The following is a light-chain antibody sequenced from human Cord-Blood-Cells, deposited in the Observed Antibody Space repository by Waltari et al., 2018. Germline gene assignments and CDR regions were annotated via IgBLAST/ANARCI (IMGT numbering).Light chain of an antibody. J-gene: IGLJ2*01. CDR1: SSDVGGYNY. V-gene: IGLV2-11*01. CDR3: CSYAGSYTV. Sequence: QSALTQPRSVSGSPGQSGTISCTGTSSDVGGYNYVSWDQQHPGKAPKLMIYDVSKRPSGVPDRFSGSKSGNTASLTISGLQAEDEADYYCCSYAGSYTVFGGGTKLTVL. CDR2: DVS.